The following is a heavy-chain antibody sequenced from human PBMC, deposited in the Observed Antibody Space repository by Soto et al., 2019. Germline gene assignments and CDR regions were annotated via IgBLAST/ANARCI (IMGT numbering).Heavy chain of an antibody. CDR2: IISIFGTP. CDR3: ARDLGSGYDPGDY. D-gene: IGHD5-12*01. V-gene: IGHV1-69*12. J-gene: IGHJ4*02. CDR1: GGTFNSYV. Sequence: QVQLVQSGAEVKKPGSSVKVSCKASGGTFNSYVFNWVRQAPGQGLEWMGGIISIFGTPNYGQKFQGRVTITADESTSTGFMELRSLTSEDTAIYYCARDLGSGYDPGDYWGQGTLVTVSS.